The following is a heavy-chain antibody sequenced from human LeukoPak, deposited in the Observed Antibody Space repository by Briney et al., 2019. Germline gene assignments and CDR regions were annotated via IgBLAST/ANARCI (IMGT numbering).Heavy chain of an antibody. Sequence: ASVTVSCKASGYTFTSYDFNWVRQAAGQRPEWMGWMSPNSGDTGYAQKFQDRVTMTMNTSISTAYMELSGLRSDDTAVYYCARGPPNWGYDYWGPGTLVTVSS. V-gene: IGHV1-8*01. CDR2: MSPNSGDT. D-gene: IGHD7-27*01. CDR1: GYTFTSYD. CDR3: ARGPPNWGYDY. J-gene: IGHJ4*02.